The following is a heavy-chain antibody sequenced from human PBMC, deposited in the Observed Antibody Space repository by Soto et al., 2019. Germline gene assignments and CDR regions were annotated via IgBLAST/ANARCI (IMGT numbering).Heavy chain of an antibody. Sequence: PGGSLRLSCSASGFTFSTQAMAWVRQAPGKGLEWVSALISSGESPDYADSVKGRFTISRDNSKNTLYLQMNSLRADDTAVYYCEKDLHGSGWSFDQWGQGTVVTVSS. J-gene: IGHJ4*02. CDR3: EKDLHGSGWSFDQ. V-gene: IGHV3-23*01. CDR2: LISSGESP. D-gene: IGHD6-19*01. CDR1: GFTFSTQA.